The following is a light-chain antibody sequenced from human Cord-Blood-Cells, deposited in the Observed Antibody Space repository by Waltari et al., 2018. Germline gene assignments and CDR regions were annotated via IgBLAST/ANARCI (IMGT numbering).Light chain of an antibody. Sequence: QSALTQPASVSGSPGQSITLSCTGTSSDVGGYNYVSWYQQHPGKAPKLMSYEVSNRPSGVSNRFSGSKSGNTASLTISGLQAEDEADYYCSSYTSSSTLVVFGGGTKLTVL. CDR2: EVS. V-gene: IGLV2-14*01. CDR3: SSYTSSSTLVV. J-gene: IGLJ2*01. CDR1: SSDVGGYNY.